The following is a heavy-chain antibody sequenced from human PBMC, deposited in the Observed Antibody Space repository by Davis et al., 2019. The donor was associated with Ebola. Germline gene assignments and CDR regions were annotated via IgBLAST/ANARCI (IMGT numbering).Heavy chain of an antibody. CDR1: GFTFSSYW. J-gene: IGHJ5*02. V-gene: IGHV3-74*01. CDR2: INSDGSST. D-gene: IGHD6-13*01. CDR3: AKVKAAAWGGWFDP. Sequence: GESLKISCAASGFTFSSYWMHWVRQAPGKGLVWVSRINSDGSSTSYADSVKGRFTISRDNAKNTLYLQMNSLRAEDTAVYYCAKVKAAAWGGWFDPWGQGTLVTVSS.